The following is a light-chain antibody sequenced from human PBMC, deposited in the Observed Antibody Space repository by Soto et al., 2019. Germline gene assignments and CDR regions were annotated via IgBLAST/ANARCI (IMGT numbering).Light chain of an antibody. CDR1: SGHSSYI. CDR3: ETWDSNTRV. J-gene: IGLJ2*01. V-gene: IGLV4-60*02. CDR2: LEGSGSY. Sequence: QPVLTQSSSASASLGSSVKLTCTLSSGHSSYIIAWHQQQPGKAPRYLMKLEGSGSYNQGSGIPDRFSGSSSGADRYLTISNVHFEDEADYYCETWDSNTRVFGGGTKLTVL.